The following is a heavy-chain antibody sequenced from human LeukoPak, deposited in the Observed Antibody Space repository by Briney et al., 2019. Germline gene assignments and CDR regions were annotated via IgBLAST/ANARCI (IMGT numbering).Heavy chain of an antibody. V-gene: IGHV3-72*01. J-gene: IGHJ4*02. CDR3: TRDTYGALDS. CDR2: TENKASSYSA. Sequence: GGSLRLSCAASGFTFSDHYMDWVRQAPGKGLEWVGRTENKASSYSAESAASVKSRFTITRDDSKNLLYLQMNGLKAADTAVYFSTRDTYGALDSWGQGTLVTVTS. D-gene: IGHD4-17*01. CDR1: GFTFSDHY.